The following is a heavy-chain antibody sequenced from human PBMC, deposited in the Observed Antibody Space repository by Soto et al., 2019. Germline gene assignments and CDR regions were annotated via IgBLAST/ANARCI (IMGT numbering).Heavy chain of an antibody. CDR2: ISGSGGST. CDR3: AKDHTGHDYGAPSSYFDY. Sequence: EVQLLESGGGLVQPGGSLRLSCAASGFTFSNFAMSWVRQAPGKGLEWVSAISGSGGSTYYADSVKGRFTISRDNSKNTLYLQMHSLRAEDTAVYYGAKDHTGHDYGAPSSYFDYWGQGTLVTVSS. V-gene: IGHV3-23*01. CDR1: GFTFSNFA. D-gene: IGHD4-17*01. J-gene: IGHJ4*02.